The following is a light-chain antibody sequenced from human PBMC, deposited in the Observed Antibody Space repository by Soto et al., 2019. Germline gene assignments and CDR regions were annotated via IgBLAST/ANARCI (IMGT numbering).Light chain of an antibody. CDR1: SSNIGGGYD. V-gene: IGLV1-40*01. J-gene: IGLJ3*02. Sequence: QSVLTQPPSVSGAPGQRVTISCTGSSSNIGGGYDVHWYQQLPGRAPKLLIYGSSNRPSGVPDRISGSKSGTSASLAITGLQAEDEADYYCQSYDNNLSGGVFGGGTQLTVL. CDR3: QSYDNNLSGGV. CDR2: GSS.